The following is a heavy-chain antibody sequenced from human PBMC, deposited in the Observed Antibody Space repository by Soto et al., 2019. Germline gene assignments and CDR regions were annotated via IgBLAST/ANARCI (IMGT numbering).Heavy chain of an antibody. Sequence: EAQLVESGGGFVQPGRSLRLSCAGSGFSFDDFAIHCVRQAPGKGLEWGSGISWNSDSIGYADSVKGRFTISRDNAKNSLFLQMNSLRVEDTALYYCTKVGGLYDFWSGPLHFDLWGQGTLVTVSS. CDR2: ISWNSDSI. D-gene: IGHD3-3*01. CDR3: TKVGGLYDFWSGPLHFDL. J-gene: IGHJ4*02. V-gene: IGHV3-9*01. CDR1: GFSFDDFA.